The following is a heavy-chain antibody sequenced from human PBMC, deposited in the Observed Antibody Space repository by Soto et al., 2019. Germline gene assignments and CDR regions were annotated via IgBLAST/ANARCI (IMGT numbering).Heavy chain of an antibody. CDR3: ARANINRYYYDSSGFDY. D-gene: IGHD3-22*01. V-gene: IGHV1-69*13. Sequence: ASVKVSCKASGGTFSSYAISWVQQAPGQGLEWMGGIIPIFGTANYAQKFQGRVTITADESTSTAYMELSSLRSEDTAVYYCARANINRYYYDSSGFDYWGQGTLVTVSS. CDR2: IIPIFGTA. CDR1: GGTFSSYA. J-gene: IGHJ4*02.